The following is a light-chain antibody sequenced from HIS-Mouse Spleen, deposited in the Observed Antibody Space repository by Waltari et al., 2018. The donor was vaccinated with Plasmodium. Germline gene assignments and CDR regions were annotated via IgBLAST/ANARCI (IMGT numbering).Light chain of an antibody. CDR3: CSYAGSSTWV. CDR1: SRDVGSYNL. CDR2: EGS. Sequence: QSALTQPASVSGSPGQSITIHCTGTSRDVGSYNLVSWYQQHPGKAPKLMIYEGSKRPSGVSNRFSGSKSGNTASLTISGLQAEDEADYYCCSYAGSSTWVFGGGTKLTVL. J-gene: IGLJ3*02. V-gene: IGLV2-23*01.